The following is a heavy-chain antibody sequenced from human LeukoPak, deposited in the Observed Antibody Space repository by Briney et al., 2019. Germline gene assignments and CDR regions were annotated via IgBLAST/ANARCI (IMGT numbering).Heavy chain of an antibody. CDR2: IIPIFGTA. D-gene: IGHD1-26*01. CDR3: ARIVGATGDFVY. CDR1: GGTFSSYA. J-gene: IGHJ4*02. V-gene: IGHV1-69*05. Sequence: ASVKVSCKASGGTFSSYAISWVRQAPGQGLEWMGRIIPIFGTANYAQKFQGRVTITTDESTSTAYMELSSLRSEDTAVYYCARIVGATGDFVYWGQGTLVTVSS.